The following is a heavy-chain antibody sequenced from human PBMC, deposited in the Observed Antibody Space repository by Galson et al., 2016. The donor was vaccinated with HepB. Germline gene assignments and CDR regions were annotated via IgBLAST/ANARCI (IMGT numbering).Heavy chain of an antibody. D-gene: IGHD2-15*01. CDR2: IVPVLGIV. Sequence: SVKASCKAFGGTFSSNGISWVRQAPRQGLEWMGRIVPVLGIVTYAQKFQGRVTVTGDKFPSTAYMELSSLTSEDTAVYYCARERGGSLDYWGQGTLVTVSS. J-gene: IGHJ4*02. CDR3: ARERGGSLDY. V-gene: IGHV1-69*04. CDR1: GGTFSSNG.